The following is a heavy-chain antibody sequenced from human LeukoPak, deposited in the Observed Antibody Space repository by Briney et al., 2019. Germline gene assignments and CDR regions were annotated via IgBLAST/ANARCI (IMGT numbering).Heavy chain of an antibody. J-gene: IGHJ5*02. CDR1: GGSISNYY. D-gene: IGHD3-9*01. CDR2: IYYSGTT. V-gene: IGHV4-59*12. Sequence: SETLSLTCTVSGGSISNYYWNWIRQPPGKGLEWIGYIYYSGTTNYNPSLKSRVSMSVDTSKNRFSLKLSSVTAADTAVYYCARDPGRYDILTGYYGPNWFDPWGQGTLVTVSS. CDR3: ARDPGRYDILTGYYGPNWFDP.